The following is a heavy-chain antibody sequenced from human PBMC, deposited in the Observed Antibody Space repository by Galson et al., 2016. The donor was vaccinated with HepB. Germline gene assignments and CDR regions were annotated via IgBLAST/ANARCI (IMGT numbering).Heavy chain of an antibody. CDR3: ARPPEGDRRYFDL. D-gene: IGHD3-16*01. CDR2: ISITSGYK. J-gene: IGHJ5*02. Sequence: SLRLSCAASGFTFSTYSMNWVHQAPGKGLEWVSFISITSGYKYYADSLKGRVTISRDNAKNSLYLQMNSLRAEDTAVYYCARPPEGDRRYFDLWGQEALVTVSS. CDR1: GFTFSTYS. V-gene: IGHV3-21*01.